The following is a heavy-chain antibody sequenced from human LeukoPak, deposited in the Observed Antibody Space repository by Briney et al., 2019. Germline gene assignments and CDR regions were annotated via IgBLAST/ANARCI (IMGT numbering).Heavy chain of an antibody. V-gene: IGHV3-23*01. J-gene: IGHJ4*02. CDR3: AGEGYYDSSGYYPH. CDR1: GFTFSNYA. D-gene: IGHD3-22*01. CDR2: VGPRGGDT. Sequence: GGSLRLSCAASGFTFSNYAMNWVRQAPGKGLEWVSIVGPRGGDTYYADSVKGRFTISRDNSKNTVYLQMNSLTAEDTTVYYCAGEGYYDSSGYYPHWGQGTLVTVSS.